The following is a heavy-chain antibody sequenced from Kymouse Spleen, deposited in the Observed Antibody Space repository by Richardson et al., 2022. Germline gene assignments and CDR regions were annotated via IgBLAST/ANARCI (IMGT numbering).Heavy chain of an antibody. V-gene: IGHV4-31*03. CDR3: ARDRQYYYGSGSYGGGMDV. D-gene: IGHD3-10*01. Sequence: QVQLQESGPGLVKPSQTLSLTCTVSGGSISSGGYYWSWIRQHPGKGLEWIGYIYYSGSTYYNPSLKSRVTISVDTSKNQFSLKLSSVTAADTAVYYCARDRQYYYGSGSYGGGMDVWGQGTTVTVSS. J-gene: IGHJ6*02. CDR2: IYYSGST. CDR1: GGSISSGGYY.